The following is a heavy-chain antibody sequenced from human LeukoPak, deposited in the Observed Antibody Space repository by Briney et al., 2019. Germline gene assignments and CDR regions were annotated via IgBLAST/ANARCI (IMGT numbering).Heavy chain of an antibody. CDR3: ARGLQYQLLKALGYYYMDV. CDR1: GGTFSSHA. D-gene: IGHD2-2*01. V-gene: IGHV1-69*05. Sequence: SVKVSCKDSGGTFSSHAIAWVRQAPGQGPECMGGIIPISATANYAQKFQGRVTITTDESTSTAYMELSSLTSDDTAVYYRARGLQYQLLKALGYYYMDVWGEGTTVTVSS. CDR2: IIPISATA. J-gene: IGHJ6*03.